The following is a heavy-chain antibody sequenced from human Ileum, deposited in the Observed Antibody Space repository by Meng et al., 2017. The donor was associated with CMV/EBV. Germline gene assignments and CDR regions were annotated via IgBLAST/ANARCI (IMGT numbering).Heavy chain of an antibody. Sequence: SVKVSCKASGGSFSSYSISWVRQAPGQGLEWMGRIIPVLATAHYAQKSQGRVTITSDKTTTTAYMELSSLRSEDTAMYYCARSSNYWSFDHWGQGTLVTVSS. D-gene: IGHD4-11*01. J-gene: IGHJ4*02. CDR2: IIPVLATA. V-gene: IGHV1-69*08. CDR1: GGSFSSYS. CDR3: ARSSNYWSFDH.